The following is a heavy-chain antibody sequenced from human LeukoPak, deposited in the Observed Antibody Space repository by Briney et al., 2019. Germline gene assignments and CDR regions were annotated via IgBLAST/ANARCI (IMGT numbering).Heavy chain of an antibody. Sequence: GESLRISCKGSGYTLSSYWIGWVRQMPGEGLEWMGIIYPGDSDTRYSPSLQGQVTISVDTSIGTAYLQWSSLKASDTAIYYCARQNDFRLDYWGQGTLVTVSS. D-gene: IGHD3-3*01. J-gene: IGHJ4*02. CDR3: ARQNDFRLDY. CDR1: GYTLSSYW. CDR2: IYPGDSDT. V-gene: IGHV5-51*01.